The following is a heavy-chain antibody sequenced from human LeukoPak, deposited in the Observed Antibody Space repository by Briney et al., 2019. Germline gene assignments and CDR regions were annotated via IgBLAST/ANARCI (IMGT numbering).Heavy chain of an antibody. CDR1: GFTFSGYS. CDR2: ISSSSSTI. Sequence: SGGSLRLSCAASGFTFSGYSMNWVRQAPVKGLEWLSYISSSSSTIYYADSVKGRITISRDNAKNSLYLQMNSLRAEDTALYYCARVRGSYASDYWGQGTLVTVSS. J-gene: IGHJ4*02. V-gene: IGHV3-48*01. D-gene: IGHD3-16*01. CDR3: ARVRGSYASDY.